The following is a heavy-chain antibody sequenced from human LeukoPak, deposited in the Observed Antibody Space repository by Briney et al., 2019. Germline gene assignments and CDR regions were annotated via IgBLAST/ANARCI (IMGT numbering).Heavy chain of an antibody. J-gene: IGHJ6*02. CDR1: GFTFSSYA. Sequence: GGSLRLSCAASGFTFSSYAMHWVRQAPGKGLEWVAVISYDGSNKYYADSVKGRFTISRDNSKNTLYLQMNSLRAEDTAVYYCARDRDYYDSSGKSHLYYYYGMDVWGQGTTVTVSS. CDR2: ISYDGSNK. D-gene: IGHD3-22*01. V-gene: IGHV3-30-3*01. CDR3: ARDRDYYDSSGKSHLYYYYGMDV.